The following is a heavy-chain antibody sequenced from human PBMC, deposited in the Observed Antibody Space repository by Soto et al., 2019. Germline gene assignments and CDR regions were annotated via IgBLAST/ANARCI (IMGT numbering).Heavy chain of an antibody. CDR2: ISGSGGST. D-gene: IGHD4-17*01. CDR1: GFTFSSYA. Sequence: EVQLLESGGGLVQPGGSLRLSCAASGFTFSSYAMSWVRQAPGKGLEWVSAISGSGGSTYYADSVKGRFTISRDNSKNTLYLKRTGLGAEDTAVYYCAKDLGGNGDYEGWFDPWGQGTLVTVSS. V-gene: IGHV3-23*01. CDR3: AKDLGGNGDYEGWFDP. J-gene: IGHJ5*02.